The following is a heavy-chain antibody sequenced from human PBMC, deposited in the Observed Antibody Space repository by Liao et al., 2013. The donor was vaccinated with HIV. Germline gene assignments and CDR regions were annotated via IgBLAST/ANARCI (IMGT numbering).Heavy chain of an antibody. CDR3: ARLDSTIFGVVILRDY. CDR1: GGSMSSYY. Sequence: QVQLQESGPGLVKPSETLSLTCTVSGGSMSSYYWSWIRQPAGKGLECIGRIYTSGSTNYNPSLKSRVTMSVDTSKNQFSLKLSSVTAADTAVYYCARLDSTIFGVVILRDYWGQGTLVTVSS. J-gene: IGHJ4*02. CDR2: IYTSGST. V-gene: IGHV4-4*07. D-gene: IGHD3-3*01.